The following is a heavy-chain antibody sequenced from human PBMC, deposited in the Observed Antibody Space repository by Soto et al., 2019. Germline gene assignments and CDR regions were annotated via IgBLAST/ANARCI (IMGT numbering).Heavy chain of an antibody. CDR2: ISYDGSNK. Sequence: GGSLRLSCAASGFTFSSYGMHWVRQAPGKGLEWVAVISYDGSNKYYADSVKGRFTISRDNSKNTLYLQMNSLRAEDTAVYYCAKRGHFDYWGQGTLVTVSS. CDR3: AKRGHFDY. CDR1: GFTFSSYG. J-gene: IGHJ4*02. V-gene: IGHV3-30*18. D-gene: IGHD3-16*01.